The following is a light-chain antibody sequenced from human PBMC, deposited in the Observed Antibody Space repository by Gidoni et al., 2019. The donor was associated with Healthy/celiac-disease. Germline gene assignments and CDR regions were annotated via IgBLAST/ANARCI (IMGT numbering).Light chain of an antibody. CDR1: QSISSW. Sequence: DIQMTQSPSTLSASVGDRVTITCRASQSISSWLAWYQQKPEKAPKLLIYKASSLESGVPSRFSGSGSGTEVTLTISSLQPDDFATYYCQQYNSYPLTFGGGTKVEIK. CDR2: KAS. CDR3: QQYNSYPLT. V-gene: IGKV1-5*03. J-gene: IGKJ4*01.